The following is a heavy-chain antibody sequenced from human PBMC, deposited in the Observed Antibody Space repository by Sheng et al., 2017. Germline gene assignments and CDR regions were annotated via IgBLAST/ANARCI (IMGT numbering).Heavy chain of an antibody. V-gene: IGHV3-15*01. CDR2: IKSKTDGGTT. CDR3: TTDRPHWGIFGVVPPYYYYYMDV. CDR1: GFTFSNAW. D-gene: IGHD3-3*01. J-gene: IGHJ6*03. Sequence: EVQLVESGGGLVKPGGSLRLSCAASGFTFSNAWMSWVRQAPGKGLEWVGRIKSKTDGGTTDYAAPVKGRFTISRDDSKNTLYLQMNSLKTEDTAVYYCTTDRPHWGIFGVVPPYYYYYMDVWGKGTTVTVSS.